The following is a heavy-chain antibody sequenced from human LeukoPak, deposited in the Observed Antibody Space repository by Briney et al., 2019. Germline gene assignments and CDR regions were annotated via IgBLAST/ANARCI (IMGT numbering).Heavy chain of an antibody. CDR2: ISYDGSNK. D-gene: IGHD3-22*01. J-gene: IGHJ4*02. CDR3: AREVEVSVAGETAARHYFDY. Sequence: PGGSLRLSCAGSGFIFRNYGMHWVRQAPGKGLEWVAVISYDGSNKYYADSVKGRFTISRDNSKNTLYLQMNSLRAEDTAVYYCAREVEVSVAGETAARHYFDYWGQGTLVTVSS. CDR1: GFIFRNYG. V-gene: IGHV3-30*03.